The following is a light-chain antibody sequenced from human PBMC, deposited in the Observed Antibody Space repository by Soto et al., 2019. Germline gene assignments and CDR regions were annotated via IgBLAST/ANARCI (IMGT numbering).Light chain of an antibody. CDR3: CSYAGSSTIRV. V-gene: IGLV2-23*03. J-gene: IGLJ1*01. CDR2: EGS. Sequence: QSVLTQPASVSGSPGQSITISCTGTSSDVGSYNLVSWYQQHPGKAPKLMIYEGSKRPSGVSNRFSGSKSGNTASLTISGLQAEDEADYYCCSYAGSSTIRVFGTGTKLTVL. CDR1: SSDVGSYNL.